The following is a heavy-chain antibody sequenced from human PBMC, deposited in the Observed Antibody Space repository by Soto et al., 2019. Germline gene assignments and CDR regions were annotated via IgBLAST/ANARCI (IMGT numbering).Heavy chain of an antibody. D-gene: IGHD3-16*01. J-gene: IGHJ4*02. Sequence: QVQLVQSGAEVKKPGSSVKVSCKASGGTFSSYAISWVRQAPGQVLEWMGGIIPIFGTANYTQKFQGRVTITADESTSTAYMELSSLRSEDTAVYYCASRIWGAVTPFDYWGQGTLVTVSS. CDR1: GGTFSSYA. V-gene: IGHV1-69*01. CDR2: IIPIFGTA. CDR3: ASRIWGAVTPFDY.